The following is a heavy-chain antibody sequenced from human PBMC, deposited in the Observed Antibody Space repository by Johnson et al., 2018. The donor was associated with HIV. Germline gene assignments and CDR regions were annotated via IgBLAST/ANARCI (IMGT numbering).Heavy chain of an antibody. V-gene: IGHV3-33*06. D-gene: IGHD6-6*01. CDR1: GFTFSSYG. CDR3: AKEGGYSTSLVFDI. Sequence: VQLVESGGGVVQPGRSLRLSCAASGFTFSSYGMHWVRQAPGKGLEWVAMIWYDGSTKFYADSVKGRFTISRDNSKNTLFLQMNSLRAEDTAVYYCAKEGGYSTSLVFDIWGQGTMVTVSS. CDR2: IWYDGSTK. J-gene: IGHJ3*02.